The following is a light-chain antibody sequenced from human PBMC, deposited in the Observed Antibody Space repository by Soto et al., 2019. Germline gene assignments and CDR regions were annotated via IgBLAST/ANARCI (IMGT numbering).Light chain of an antibody. CDR2: EVS. J-gene: IGLJ3*02. Sequence: QSALTQPASVSGSPGQSITISCTGTSSDVGSYNLVSWYQQHPGKAPKLMIYEVSKRPSGVSNRFSGSKSGNTASLTISGLQAEAEADYYCCSYAGSSWVFGGGTKLTVL. V-gene: IGLV2-23*02. CDR3: CSYAGSSWV. CDR1: SSDVGSYNL.